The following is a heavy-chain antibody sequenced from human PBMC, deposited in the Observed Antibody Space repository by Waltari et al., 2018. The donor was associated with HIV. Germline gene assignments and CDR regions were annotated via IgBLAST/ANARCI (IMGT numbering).Heavy chain of an antibody. V-gene: IGHV4-59*01. CDR3: ARDYYDSSGSSYGMDV. CDR2: SYYSWST. Sequence: QVQLQESGPGLVKPSETLSLTCTVSGGSISSYYWSWIRQPPGKGLEWIGYSYYSWSTNYNPARKSRVTISVDTSKNQFSLKLSSVTAADTAVYYCARDYYDSSGSSYGMDVWGQGTTVTVSS. CDR1: GGSISSYY. J-gene: IGHJ6*02. D-gene: IGHD3-22*01.